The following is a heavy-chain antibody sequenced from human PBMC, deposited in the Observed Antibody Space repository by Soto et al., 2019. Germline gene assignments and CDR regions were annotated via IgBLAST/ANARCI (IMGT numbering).Heavy chain of an antibody. CDR1: GFTFSSYA. Sequence: GGSLRLSCAASGFTFSSYAMSWVCQAPGKGLEWVSAISGSGGSTYYADSVKGRFTISRDNSKNTLYLQMNSLRAEDTAVYYCAKGTYSSSWFDYWGQGTLVTVSS. D-gene: IGHD6-13*01. CDR3: AKGTYSSSWFDY. J-gene: IGHJ4*02. CDR2: ISGSGGST. V-gene: IGHV3-23*01.